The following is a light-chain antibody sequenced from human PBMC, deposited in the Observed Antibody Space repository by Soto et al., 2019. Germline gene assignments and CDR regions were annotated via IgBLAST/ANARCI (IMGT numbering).Light chain of an antibody. V-gene: IGLV2-23*02. CDR2: DVT. Sequence: QSALTQPASVSGSPGQSITISCTGTSRDIGTSNLVSWYQQHPGKAPKLMIYDVTKRPSGFSYRFSGSKSGNTASLTISGLRPEAEDEYYSYSFTGTSSSLFVFGTGTKVTVL. CDR3: YSFTGTSSSLFV. CDR1: SRDIGTSNL. J-gene: IGLJ1*01.